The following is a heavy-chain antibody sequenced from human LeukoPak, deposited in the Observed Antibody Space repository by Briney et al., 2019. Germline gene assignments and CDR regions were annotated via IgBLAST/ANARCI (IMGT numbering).Heavy chain of an antibody. CDR1: GYTFTSYG. CDR3: ARVSGYDPCDY. V-gene: IGHV1-18*01. J-gene: IGHJ4*02. CDR2: ISAYNGNT. D-gene: IGHD5-12*01. Sequence: ASVEVSCKASGYTFTSYGVSWVRQAPGQGLEWMGWISAYNGNTNYAQKLQGRVTMTTGTSTRTAYMELRSLRSDDTAVYYCARVSGYDPCDYWGQGTLVSVSS.